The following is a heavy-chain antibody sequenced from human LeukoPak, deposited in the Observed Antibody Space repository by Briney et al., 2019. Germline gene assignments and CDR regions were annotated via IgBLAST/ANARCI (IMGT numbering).Heavy chain of an antibody. CDR3: VKVVHPPPREITPGD. Sequence: GGSLRLSCAASGFMFSGYGIHWVRQAPGKGLEWLAVVSHVGIHQYYAQSVRGRFTISRDNFRNSVFLQMDTLGAEDTAVYYWVKVVHPPPREITPGDWGRGPLVTVSS. CDR1: GFMFSGYG. V-gene: IGHV3-30*18. J-gene: IGHJ4*02. D-gene: IGHD3-10*01. CDR2: VSHVGIHQ.